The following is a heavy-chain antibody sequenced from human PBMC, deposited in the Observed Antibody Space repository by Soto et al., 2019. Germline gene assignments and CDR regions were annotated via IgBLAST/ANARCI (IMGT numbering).Heavy chain of an antibody. J-gene: IGHJ4*02. CDR1: GGSFSGYY. Sequence: PSETLSLTCAVYGGSFSGYYWSWIRQPPGKGLEWIGEINHSGSTNYNPSLKSRVTISVDTSKNQFSLKLSSVTAADTAVYYCARGRLGPWLVSRYYFDYWGQGTLVTVSS. D-gene: IGHD6-19*01. V-gene: IGHV4-34*01. CDR2: INHSGST. CDR3: ARGRLGPWLVSRYYFDY.